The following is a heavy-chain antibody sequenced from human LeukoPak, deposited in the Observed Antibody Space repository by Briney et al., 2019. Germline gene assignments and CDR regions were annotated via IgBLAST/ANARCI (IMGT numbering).Heavy chain of an antibody. V-gene: IGHV5-10-1*01. CDR1: GYSFTSYW. J-gene: IGHJ4*02. D-gene: IGHD2-2*01. CDR3: ASRYCSSTSCADY. CDR2: IDPSDSYT. Sequence: LGESLKISCKGSGYSFTSYWISWVRQMPGKGLEWMGRIDPSDSYTNYNPSFQGHVTISADKSISTAYLQWSSLKASDTAMYYCASRYCSSTSCADYWGQGTLVTVSS.